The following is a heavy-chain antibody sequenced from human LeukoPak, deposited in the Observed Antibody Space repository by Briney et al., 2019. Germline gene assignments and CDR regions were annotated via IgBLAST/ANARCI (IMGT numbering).Heavy chain of an antibody. D-gene: IGHD2-21*02. J-gene: IGHJ3*02. Sequence: PGGSLRLSCAASGLTFSSYAMMWLRQAPGKGLEWVSAISGSGGWALYADSVKGRFTISRDNSKNTLYLQMSSLRAEDTAVYYCAKDPNGDCIGAFDIWGQGTMVTVSS. CDR2: ISGSGGWA. V-gene: IGHV3-23*01. CDR1: GLTFSSYA. CDR3: AKDPNGDCIGAFDI.